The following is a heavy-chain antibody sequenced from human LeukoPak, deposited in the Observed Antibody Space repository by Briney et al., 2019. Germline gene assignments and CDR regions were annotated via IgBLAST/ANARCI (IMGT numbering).Heavy chain of an antibody. D-gene: IGHD6-25*01. CDR1: GFTFSSYA. CDR3: AKESGYGDYWYFDY. Sequence: HAGGSLRLSCAASGFTFSSYAMSWVRQAPGKGLEWVSTISADGASTFSADSVKGRFTISRDNSNTTLYLQMNSLRAEDTAAYYCAKESGYGDYWYFDYWGQGTLVTV. J-gene: IGHJ4*02. V-gene: IGHV3-23*01. CDR2: ISADGAST.